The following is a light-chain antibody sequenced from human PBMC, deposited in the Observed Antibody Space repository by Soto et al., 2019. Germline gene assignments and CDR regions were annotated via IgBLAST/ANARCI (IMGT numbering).Light chain of an antibody. Sequence: QSALTQPPSVSGSPGQSVTISCTGTSSDVGSYNRVSWYQQPPGTDPKLLIYEVRNRPPGVPDRFSGSRSANTASLTISGLQADDEADYYCSVYTTNSTFVFGAGTKVTVL. J-gene: IGLJ1*01. CDR1: SSDVGSYNR. CDR2: EVR. V-gene: IGLV2-18*01. CDR3: SVYTTNSTFV.